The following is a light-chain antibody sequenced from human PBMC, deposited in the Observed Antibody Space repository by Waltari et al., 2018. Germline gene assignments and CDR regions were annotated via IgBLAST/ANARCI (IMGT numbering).Light chain of an antibody. CDR3: SSYIGSTTLEM. CDR2: DVS. J-gene: IGLJ3*02. CDR1: SSDVVGYNY. Sequence: QSALTQPASVSGSPGQSITISCTGTSSDVVGYNYLSWYQQHPGKAPKLMIYDVSNRPSGVSNRFSGSKSGNTASLTISGLQAEDEADYYCSSYIGSTTLEMFGGGTKLTVL. V-gene: IGLV2-14*03.